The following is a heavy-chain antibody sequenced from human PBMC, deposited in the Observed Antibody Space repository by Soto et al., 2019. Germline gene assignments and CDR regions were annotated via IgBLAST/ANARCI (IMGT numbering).Heavy chain of an antibody. D-gene: IGHD4-4*01. CDR2: IYYSGST. J-gene: IGHJ6*02. CDR3: ARDLTVTPRYYYYYGMDV. V-gene: IGHV4-30-4*01. CDR1: GGSISSGDYY. Sequence: SETLSLTCTVSGGSISSGDYYWSWIRQPPGKGLEWIGYIYYSGSTYYNPSLKSRVTISVDTSKNQFSLKLSSVTAADTAVYYCARDLTVTPRYYYYYGMDVWGQGTTVTVSS.